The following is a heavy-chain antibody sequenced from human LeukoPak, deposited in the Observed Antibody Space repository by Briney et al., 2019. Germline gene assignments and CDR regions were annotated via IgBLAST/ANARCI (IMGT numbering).Heavy chain of an antibody. D-gene: IGHD5-24*01. J-gene: IGHJ3*02. V-gene: IGHV1-69*02. CDR2: IFPIIDMA. Sequence: ASVKVSCKASGGPFSSYTINWVRLVPGQGLEWMGRIFPIIDMANYAQKSHGRVTIIADKSTNTAYMELSSLRPEDTAVYYCARGRGEMATIKGCAFDIWGQGTMVTVSS. CDR1: GGPFSSYT. CDR3: ARGRGEMATIKGCAFDI.